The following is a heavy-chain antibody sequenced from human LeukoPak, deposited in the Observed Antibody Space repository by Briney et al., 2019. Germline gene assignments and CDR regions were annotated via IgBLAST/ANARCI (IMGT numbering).Heavy chain of an antibody. CDR1: GFTVSSNY. D-gene: IGHD6-19*01. J-gene: IGHJ4*02. CDR3: ARGSGWYKAVDY. V-gene: IGHV3-53*01. Sequence: GGSLRLSCAASGFTVSSNYMGWVRQAPGKGLEWVSVIYSGGSSYYADSVKGRFTISRDNSKNTLYLQMNSLRAEDTAVYYCARGSGWYKAVDYWGQGTLVTVSS. CDR2: IYSGGSS.